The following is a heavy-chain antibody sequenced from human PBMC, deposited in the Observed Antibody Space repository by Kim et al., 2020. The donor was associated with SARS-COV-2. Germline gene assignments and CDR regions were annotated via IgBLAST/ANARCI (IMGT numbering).Heavy chain of an antibody. D-gene: IGHD6-19*01. V-gene: IGHV3-23*01. CDR3: ATEHLIAAVAGNFDY. Sequence: DSGKGRFTIARDNSKNTLYLQMNSLRAEDTAVYYCATEHLIAAVAGNFDYWGQGTLVTVSS. J-gene: IGHJ4*02.